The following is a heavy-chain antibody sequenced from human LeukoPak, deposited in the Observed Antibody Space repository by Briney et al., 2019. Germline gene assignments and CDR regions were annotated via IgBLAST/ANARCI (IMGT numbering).Heavy chain of an antibody. Sequence: PGGSLRLSCAASGFTFHGSWMNWVRQVPGKGLEWVANMDPSGTQKRYVDSVRGRFTISKDNSGTSFYLEMSSLTVDDTAIYYCAIWMSDNNWGQGTLVTVSS. J-gene: IGHJ4*02. V-gene: IGHV3-7*01. CDR3: AIWMSDNN. CDR2: MDPSGTQK. CDR1: GFTFHGSW. D-gene: IGHD1-1*01.